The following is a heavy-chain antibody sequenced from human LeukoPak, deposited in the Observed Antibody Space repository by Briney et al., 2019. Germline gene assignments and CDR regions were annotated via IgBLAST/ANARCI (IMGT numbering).Heavy chain of an antibody. Sequence: ASVKVSCKASGYTFTSYGISWVRQAPGQGLEWMGWISAYNGNTNYAQKLQGRVTMTTDTSTSIAYMELRSLRSDDTAVYYCARVVGATNYYYYYMDVWGKGTTVTVSS. J-gene: IGHJ6*03. CDR3: ARVVGATNYYYYYMDV. CDR1: GYTFTSYG. V-gene: IGHV1-18*01. CDR2: ISAYNGNT. D-gene: IGHD1-26*01.